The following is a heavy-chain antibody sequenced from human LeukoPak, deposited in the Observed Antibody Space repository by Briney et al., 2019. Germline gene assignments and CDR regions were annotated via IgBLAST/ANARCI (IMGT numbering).Heavy chain of an antibody. CDR1: GYVFTEYY. V-gene: IGHV1-2*02. Sequence: ASVKVSCKASGYVFTEYYMHWVRQAPGQGLEWMGWINPNSGGADFVQKFQGRVTMTRDTSINTAYLELSSLRSDDTAVYYCARETSSRYFDYWGQGTLVTASS. CDR3: ARETSSRYFDY. CDR2: INPNSGGA. J-gene: IGHJ4*02.